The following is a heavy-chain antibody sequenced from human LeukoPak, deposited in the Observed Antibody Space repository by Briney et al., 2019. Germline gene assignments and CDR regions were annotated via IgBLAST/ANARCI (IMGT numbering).Heavy chain of an antibody. CDR2: IYYSGST. CDR1: GGSINSYY. Sequence: SETLSLTCTVSGGSINSYYWSWIRQPPGKELEWIGYIYYSGSTNYNPSLQSRVTMSVDTSKNQFSLQLSSVTAAGTAVYYCARAPLDYSMDYWGQGTLVTVSA. J-gene: IGHJ4*02. V-gene: IGHV4-59*01. CDR3: ARAPLDYSMDY. D-gene: IGHD2-15*01.